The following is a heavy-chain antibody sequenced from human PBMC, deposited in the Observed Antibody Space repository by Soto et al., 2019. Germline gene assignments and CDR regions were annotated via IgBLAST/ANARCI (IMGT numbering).Heavy chain of an antibody. V-gene: IGHV3-23*01. J-gene: IGHJ6*03. CDR2: ISGSGGST. D-gene: IGHD6-19*01. Sequence: EVQLLESGGGLVQPGGSLRLSCAASGFTFSSYAMSWVRQAPGKGLEWVSGISGSGGSTYYADSVKGRFTISRDNSKNTLYLQMNSLRAEDTAVYYCAKLPYSSGWYYMDVWGKGTTVTVSS. CDR3: AKLPYSSGWYYMDV. CDR1: GFTFSSYA.